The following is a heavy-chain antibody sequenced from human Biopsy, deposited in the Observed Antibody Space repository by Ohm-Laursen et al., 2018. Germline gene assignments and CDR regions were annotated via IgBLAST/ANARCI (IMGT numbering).Heavy chain of an antibody. CDR2: ISPYNDKT. Sequence: SVKVSCKASGYTFTGYHVHWVRQAPGQGLEWMGWISPYNDKTSYPPKLQDRVTMTADTSTNTAHMELRSLRSDDTAVYYCARVFCTSTTCYGLLDNWGQGTVVTVSS. D-gene: IGHD2/OR15-2a*01. CDR1: GYTFTGYH. CDR3: ARVFCTSTTCYGLLDN. J-gene: IGHJ4*02. V-gene: IGHV1-18*04.